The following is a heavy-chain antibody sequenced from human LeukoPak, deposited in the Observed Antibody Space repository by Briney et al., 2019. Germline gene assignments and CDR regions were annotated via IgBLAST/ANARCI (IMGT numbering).Heavy chain of an antibody. CDR2: ISGSGGST. V-gene: IGHV3-23*01. CDR1: GFTFSSYA. J-gene: IGHJ4*02. D-gene: IGHD6-19*01. CDR3: AKDASWMSNGWYIQDY. Sequence: GGSLRLSCAASGFTFSSYAMSWVRQAPGKGLEWVSAISGSGGSTYYADSVKGRFTISRDNSKNTLYLQMNSLRAEDTAVYYCAKDASWMSNGWYIQDYWGQGTLVTVSS.